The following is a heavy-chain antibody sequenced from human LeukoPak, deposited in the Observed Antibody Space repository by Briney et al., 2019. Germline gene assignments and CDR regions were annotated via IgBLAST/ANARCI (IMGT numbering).Heavy chain of an antibody. V-gene: IGHV3-74*01. CDR2: INSDGSIT. Sequence: GGSLRLSCAASGFDFSNYWMHWVRQAPGKGLVWVSHINSDGSITSYADSVKGRFTISRDNAKNTLYLQMNSLRAEDTAVYYCARDAVDTANAVWGQGTTVTVSS. D-gene: IGHD5-18*01. J-gene: IGHJ6*02. CDR1: GFDFSNYW. CDR3: ARDAVDTANAV.